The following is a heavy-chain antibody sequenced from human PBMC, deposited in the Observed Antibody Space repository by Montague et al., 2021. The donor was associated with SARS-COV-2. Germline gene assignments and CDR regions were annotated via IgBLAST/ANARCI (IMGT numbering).Heavy chain of an antibody. V-gene: IGHV4-31*03. CDR2: IYSSGTT. D-gene: IGHD3-3*01. Sequence: TLSLTCTVSGGSITSSDNYWSWIRQHPGKGLEWIGYIYSSGTTYYNPSLRSRVTISVDTSKKQFSLKMSSVAAADTAVYYCARDPWRITIFGVVTRYGMDVWGQGTTVTVSS. J-gene: IGHJ6*02. CDR3: ARDPWRITIFGVVTRYGMDV. CDR1: GGSITSSDNY.